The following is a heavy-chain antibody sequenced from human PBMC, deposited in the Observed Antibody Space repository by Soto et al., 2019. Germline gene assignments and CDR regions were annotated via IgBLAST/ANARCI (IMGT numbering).Heavy chain of an antibody. CDR1: GFTFISYA. Sequence: EVQLLESGGGLVQPGGSLRLSCAASGFTFISYAMTWVRQAPGKGLEWVSAIGGGDGRTYYADSVKGRFTISRDNSKNTLYLQMNSLRAEDTAVYYCGRPRGDCCSGGSCYPIDYWGQGTLVTVSS. CDR3: GRPRGDCCSGGSCYPIDY. D-gene: IGHD2-15*01. CDR2: IGGGDGRT. J-gene: IGHJ4*02. V-gene: IGHV3-23*01.